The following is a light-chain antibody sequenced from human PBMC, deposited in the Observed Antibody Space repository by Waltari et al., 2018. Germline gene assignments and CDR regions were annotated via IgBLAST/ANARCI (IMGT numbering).Light chain of an antibody. J-gene: IGLJ2*01. CDR1: SSDVGGYNY. V-gene: IGLV2-14*01. CDR2: DVS. CDR3: SSYTSSSTLVV. Sequence: QSALTQPASVSGSPGQSITISCTGTSSDVGGYNYVSWSQQHPGKAPKLMIYDVSNLPSGVSNRFAGSKAGNTASLTIFGLQAEDEADYYCSSYTSSSTLVVFGGGTKLTVL.